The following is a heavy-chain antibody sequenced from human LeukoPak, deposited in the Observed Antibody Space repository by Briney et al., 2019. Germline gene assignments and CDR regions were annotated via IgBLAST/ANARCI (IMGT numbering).Heavy chain of an antibody. V-gene: IGHV6-1*01. D-gene: IGHD6-19*01. CDR2: TYYRSKWYN. Sequence: SQTLSLTCAIFGDSVSSNSAAWNWIRQSPSRGLEWLGRTYYRSKWYNDYAVSVRSRITINPDTSKNQFSLQLNSVTPEDTAVYYCARDLLAVAATRSDYFDYWGQGTLVTVST. CDR1: GDSVSSNSAA. J-gene: IGHJ4*02. CDR3: ARDLLAVAATRSDYFDY.